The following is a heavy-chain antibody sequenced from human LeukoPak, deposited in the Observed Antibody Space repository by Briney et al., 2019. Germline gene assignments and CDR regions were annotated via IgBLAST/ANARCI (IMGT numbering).Heavy chain of an antibody. D-gene: IGHD4-11*01. CDR2: IYTSGST. V-gene: IGHV4-61*02. CDR3: ARVNLQFHMDV. Sequence: PSQTLSLTCTVSGGCISSGSYYWSWTRQPAGNGLEWIGRIYTSGSTNYNPSLKGRVTISVDTSKNQFSLKLSSVTAADTAVYYCARVNLQFHMDVWGKGTTVTVSS. J-gene: IGHJ6*03. CDR1: GGCISSGSYY.